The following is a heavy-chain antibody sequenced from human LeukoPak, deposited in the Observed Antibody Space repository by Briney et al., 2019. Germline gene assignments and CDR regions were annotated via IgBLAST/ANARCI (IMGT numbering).Heavy chain of an antibody. J-gene: IGHJ4*02. CDR3: AKTYYDFWSGYYTYYFDY. CDR2: IYYSGST. CDR1: GGSISSSSYY. Sequence: PSETLSLTCTVSGGSISSSSYYWGWIRQPPGKGLEWIGSIYYSGSTYYNPSLKSRVTISVDTSKNQFSLKLSSVTAADTAAYYCAKTYYDFWSGYYTYYFDYWGQGTLVTVSS. V-gene: IGHV4-39*01. D-gene: IGHD3-3*01.